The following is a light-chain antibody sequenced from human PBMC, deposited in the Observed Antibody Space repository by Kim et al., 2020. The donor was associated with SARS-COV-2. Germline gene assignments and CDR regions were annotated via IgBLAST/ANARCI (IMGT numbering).Light chain of an antibody. V-gene: IGLV3-1*01. Sequence: SYELTQPPSVSVSPGQTASITCSGDKLGDKYACWYQQTPGQSPVLVIYQDSKRPSGIPERFSGSYSGNTDTLTISGTQAMDEDDYYCQAWDSSTVGFGGG. CDR2: QDS. CDR3: QAWDSSTVG. CDR1: KLGDKY. J-gene: IGLJ2*01.